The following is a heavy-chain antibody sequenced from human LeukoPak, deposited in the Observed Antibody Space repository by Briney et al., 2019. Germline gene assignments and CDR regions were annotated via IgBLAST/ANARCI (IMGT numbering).Heavy chain of an antibody. Sequence: GASVKVSCKASGGTFSSYAISWVRQAPGQGLEWMGGIIPIFGTANYAQKFQGRVTITTDESTSTAYMELSSLRSEDTAVYYCAREAEPSSSWYWKGSNWFDPWGQGTLVTVSS. J-gene: IGHJ5*02. CDR2: IIPIFGTA. D-gene: IGHD6-13*01. V-gene: IGHV1-69*05. CDR3: AREAEPSSSWYWKGSNWFDP. CDR1: GGTFSSYA.